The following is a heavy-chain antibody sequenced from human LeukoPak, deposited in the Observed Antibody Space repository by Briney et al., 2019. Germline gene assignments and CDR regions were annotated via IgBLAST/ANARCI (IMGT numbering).Heavy chain of an antibody. CDR2: IYHSGST. CDR1: GGSISSSSYY. V-gene: IGHV4-39*07. D-gene: IGHD6-13*01. Sequence: SETLSLTCTVSGGSISSSSYYWGWIRQPPGKGLEWIGSIYHSGSTYYNPSLKSRVTISVDTSKNQFSLKLSSVTAADTAVYYCARIAAAGIDFDYWGQGTLVTVSS. CDR3: ARIAAAGIDFDY. J-gene: IGHJ4*02.